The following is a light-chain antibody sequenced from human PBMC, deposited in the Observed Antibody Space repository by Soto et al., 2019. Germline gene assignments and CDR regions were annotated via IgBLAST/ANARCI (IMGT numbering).Light chain of an antibody. CDR3: SSYTSSREV. Sequence: CVLTEPGSVSGSPGQSITISCTGTSSDVGGYNYVSWYQQHPGKAPKLMIYEVSNRPSGVSNRFSGSKSGNTASLTISGLQAEEEADYYSSSYTSSREVFGPGTKVTVL. CDR1: SSDVGGYNY. CDR2: EVS. V-gene: IGLV2-14*01. J-gene: IGLJ1*01.